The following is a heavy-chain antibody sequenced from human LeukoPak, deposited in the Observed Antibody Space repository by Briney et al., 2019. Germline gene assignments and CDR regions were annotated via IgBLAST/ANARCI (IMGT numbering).Heavy chain of an antibody. Sequence: PSETLSLTCTVSGASISSYYWIWIRQPQGKGLEWIGHIYYDGSTNYNPSLKSRVTISVDTSKNQFSLNLSSVTAADTAVYYCARGRYDLEDYWGQGTLVTVSS. J-gene: IGHJ4*02. CDR2: IYYDGST. CDR3: ARGRYDLEDY. D-gene: IGHD3-16*01. V-gene: IGHV4-59*01. CDR1: GASISSYY.